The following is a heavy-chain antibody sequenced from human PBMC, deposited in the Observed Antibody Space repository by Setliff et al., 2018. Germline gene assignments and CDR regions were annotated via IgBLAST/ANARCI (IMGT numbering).Heavy chain of an antibody. V-gene: IGHV4-59*01. Sequence: SETLSLTCSVSGGSSSRSYWTWIRQAPGKGMEWIGYIYRSGTTNYNPSLKSLLSMSVDTSKNEFSLKLRFVTAADTAVYYCARVDEEYCSGGTCYDWFDPWGPGTLVTVSS. CDR3: ARVDEEYCSGGTCYDWFDP. J-gene: IGHJ5*02. CDR2: IYRSGTT. CDR1: GGSSSRSY. D-gene: IGHD2-15*01.